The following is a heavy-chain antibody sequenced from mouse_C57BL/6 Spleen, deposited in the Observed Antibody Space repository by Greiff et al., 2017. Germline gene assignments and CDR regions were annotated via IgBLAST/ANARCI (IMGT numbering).Heavy chain of an antibody. V-gene: IGHV2-5*01. J-gene: IGHJ1*03. CDR2: IWRGGST. CDR3: AKAHYYGSSYWYFDV. Sequence: VQLVESGPGLVQPSQSLSITCTVSGFSLTSYGVHWVRQSPGKGLEWLGVIWRGGSTDYNAAFMSRLSITKDNSKSQVFFKMNSLQADDTAIYYCAKAHYYGSSYWYFDVWGKGTTVTVSS. D-gene: IGHD1-1*01. CDR1: GFSLTSYG.